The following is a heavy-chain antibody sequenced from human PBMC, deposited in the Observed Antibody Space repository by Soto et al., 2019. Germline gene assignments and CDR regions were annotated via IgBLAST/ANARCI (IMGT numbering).Heavy chain of an antibody. V-gene: IGHV4-30-4*01. CDR3: ARDAKPYHSNGYYYLFDS. J-gene: IGHJ4*02. Sequence: LSLTCTVSGGSISGSNYYWSWIRQSPGKGLEWIGYIFYSGSTYYNPSLQSRLSISVDTSENQFSLTLSSVTAADTAVYYCARDAKPYHSNGYYYLFDSWGQGTRVTVSS. D-gene: IGHD3-22*01. CDR1: GGSISGSNYY. CDR2: IFYSGST.